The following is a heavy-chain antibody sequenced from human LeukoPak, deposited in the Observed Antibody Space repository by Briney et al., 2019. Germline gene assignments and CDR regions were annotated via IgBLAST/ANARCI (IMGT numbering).Heavy chain of an antibody. CDR2: IYYSGST. CDR3: ARESGYYDSSGYHTLYGMDV. CDR1: GGSISSYY. Sequence: RPSETLSLTCTVSGGSISSYYWSWIRQPQGKGLEWIGYIYYSGSTNYNSSLKSRVTISVDTSKNQFSLKLSSVTAADTAVYYCARESGYYDSSGYHTLYGMDVWGQGTTVTVSS. J-gene: IGHJ6*02. V-gene: IGHV4-59*01. D-gene: IGHD3-22*01.